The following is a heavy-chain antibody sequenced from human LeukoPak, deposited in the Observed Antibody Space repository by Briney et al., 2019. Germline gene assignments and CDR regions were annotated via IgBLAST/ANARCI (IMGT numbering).Heavy chain of an antibody. CDR3: ARGRGTAMDRGESFDY. V-gene: IGHV3-9*01. CDR2: ISWNSGSI. D-gene: IGHD5-18*01. CDR1: GFTFDDYA. J-gene: IGHJ4*02. Sequence: PGGSLRLSCAASGFTFDDYAMHWVRQAPGKGLEWVSGISWNSGSIGYADSVKGRFTISRDNAKNSLYLQMNSLRAEDTALYYCARGRGTAMDRGESFDYWGQGTLVTVSS.